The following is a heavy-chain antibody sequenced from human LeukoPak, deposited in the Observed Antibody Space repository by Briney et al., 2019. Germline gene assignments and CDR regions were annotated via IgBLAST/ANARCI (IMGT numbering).Heavy chain of an antibody. Sequence: PSETLSLTCTVSGGSISSSSYYWGWIRQPPGKGLEWIGSIYYSGSTYYNPSLKSRVTISVDTSKNQFSLKLSSVTAADTAVYYCARDGLHIAAAGTEFNWFDPWGQGTLVTVSS. CDR3: ARDGLHIAAAGTEFNWFDP. CDR1: GGSISSSSYY. D-gene: IGHD6-13*01. J-gene: IGHJ5*02. V-gene: IGHV4-39*07. CDR2: IYYSGST.